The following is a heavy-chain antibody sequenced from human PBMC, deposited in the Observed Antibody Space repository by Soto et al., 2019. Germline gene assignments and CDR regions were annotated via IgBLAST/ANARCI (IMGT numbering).Heavy chain of an antibody. CDR1: GFTFSSYW. D-gene: IGHD5-18*01. Sequence: GGSLRLSCAASGFTFSSYWMSWVRQAPGKGLEWVANIKQDGSEKYYVDSVKGRFTISRDNAKNSLYLQMNSLRAEDTAVYYCASLDLNSYGSPIFDYWGQGTLVTVSS. CDR2: IKQDGSEK. J-gene: IGHJ4*02. V-gene: IGHV3-7*05. CDR3: ASLDLNSYGSPIFDY.